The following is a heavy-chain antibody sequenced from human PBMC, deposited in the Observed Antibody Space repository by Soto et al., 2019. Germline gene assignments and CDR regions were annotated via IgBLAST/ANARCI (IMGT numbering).Heavy chain of an antibody. J-gene: IGHJ6*02. D-gene: IGHD3-3*02. Sequence: QVQLVQSGAEVGKPGASVTVSCKASGYTFSTYGISWVRQAPGQGLEWMGGISGYNSHTKYAEKFQGRVTMTTDTSTSTVYMELRSLRSDDTAVYYCAKDLLISSIWSLEGYYYGMDVWGQGTTVTVSS. CDR3: AKDLLISSIWSLEGYYYGMDV. V-gene: IGHV1-18*01. CDR2: ISGYNSHT. CDR1: GYTFSTYG.